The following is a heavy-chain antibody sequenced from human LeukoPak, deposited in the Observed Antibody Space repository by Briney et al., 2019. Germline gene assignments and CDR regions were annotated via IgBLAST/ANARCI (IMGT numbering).Heavy chain of an antibody. V-gene: IGHV3-7*04. CDR2: IKQDGSKK. J-gene: IGHJ4*02. Sequence: GGSLRLSFVASGFPFSSYWMTWVRQAPGKGLEWVANIKQDGSKKSYVDSVKGRFTISRDNAKNSLYLQMNSLRAEDTAIYYCTRVGYIDEGIDYWGQGTLVTVSS. CDR1: GFPFSSYW. D-gene: IGHD5-24*01. CDR3: TRVGYIDEGIDY.